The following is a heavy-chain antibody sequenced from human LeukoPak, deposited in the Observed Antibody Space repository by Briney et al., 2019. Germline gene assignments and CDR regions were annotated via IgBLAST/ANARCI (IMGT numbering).Heavy chain of an antibody. D-gene: IGHD2-15*01. CDR2: IRNDGSST. Sequence: GGSLRLSCVASGFTFSSYWMHWVRQAPGKGLVWVSRIRNDGSSTSYADSVKGRFTISRDNAKNSLYLQMNSLRAEDTALYYCARVSSDCSGGGCYSERDYWGQGILVTVSS. CDR1: GFTFSSYW. J-gene: IGHJ4*02. CDR3: ARVSSDCSGGGCYSERDY. V-gene: IGHV3-74*01.